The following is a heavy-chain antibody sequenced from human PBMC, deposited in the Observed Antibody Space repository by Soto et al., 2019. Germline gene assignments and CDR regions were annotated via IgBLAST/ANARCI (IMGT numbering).Heavy chain of an antibody. V-gene: IGHV4-31*03. Sequence: SETLSLTCTVSGGSLREFGHFWTWIRQRPGRGLEWIGYSTYTGVTYYSPSLQSRISISVDTSKNQFSLTLNSVTAADTAVYYCATDSGGPPLNRFDSWGQGTLVTVSS. D-gene: IGHD3-16*01. CDR2: STYTGVT. CDR1: GGSLREFGHF. J-gene: IGHJ5*01. CDR3: ATDSGGPPLNRFDS.